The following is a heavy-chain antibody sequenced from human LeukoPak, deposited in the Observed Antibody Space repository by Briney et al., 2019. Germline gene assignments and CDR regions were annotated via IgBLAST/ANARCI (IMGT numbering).Heavy chain of an antibody. Sequence: GGSLRLSCAASGFTFSSYWMHWVRQAPGKGLVWVSGTNTDGSSTMYADSVKGRFTIARDNAKNTLYLQMNSLRAEDTAVYYCTHPQAGYWGQGTLVTVSS. D-gene: IGHD6-19*01. J-gene: IGHJ4*02. CDR3: THPQAGY. CDR2: TNTDGSST. CDR1: GFTFSSYW. V-gene: IGHV3-74*03.